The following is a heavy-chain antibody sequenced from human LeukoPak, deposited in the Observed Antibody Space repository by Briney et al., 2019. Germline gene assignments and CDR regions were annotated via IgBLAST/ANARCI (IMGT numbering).Heavy chain of an antibody. CDR2: ISAYNGNT. V-gene: IGHV1-18*01. Sequence: ASVKVSCKASGYTFTSYGIIWVRQAPGQGLEWMGWISAYNGNTNYAQKLQGRVTMTRDTSISTAYMELSRLRSDDTAVYYCARVRKLTIFGVVIGFDPWGQGTLVTVSS. J-gene: IGHJ5*02. CDR3: ARVRKLTIFGVVIGFDP. D-gene: IGHD3-3*01. CDR1: GYTFTSYG.